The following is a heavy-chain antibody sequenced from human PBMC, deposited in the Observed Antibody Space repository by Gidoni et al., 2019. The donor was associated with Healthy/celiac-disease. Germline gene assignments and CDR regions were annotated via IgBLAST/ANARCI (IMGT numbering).Heavy chain of an antibody. J-gene: IGHJ3*02. CDR2: IDWDDDK. D-gene: IGHD3-10*01. Sequence: QVTLKESGPALVKPTQTLTLTCPFSGFSLSTSGMRVSWIRQPPGKALEWLARIDWDDDKFYSTSLKTRLTISKDTSKNQVVLTMTNMDPVDTATYYCARSYYYGSGSYGAFDIWGQGTMVTVSS. CDR3: ARSYYYGSGSYGAFDI. V-gene: IGHV2-70*04. CDR1: GFSLSTSGMR.